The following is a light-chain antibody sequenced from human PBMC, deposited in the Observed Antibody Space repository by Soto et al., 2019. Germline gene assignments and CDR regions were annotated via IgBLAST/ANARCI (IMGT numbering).Light chain of an antibody. V-gene: IGKV3-20*01. Sequence: EIVLTQSPGTLSLSPGERATLYCRASQSISSNRFAWFQEKPGQAPSLLIYGVSSRATGIPDRFSGSGSGTDFTLTIIRLEPEDFGVYYCQQYDRSPITFGPGTKVDIK. CDR3: QQYDRSPIT. CDR1: QSISSNR. CDR2: GVS. J-gene: IGKJ3*01.